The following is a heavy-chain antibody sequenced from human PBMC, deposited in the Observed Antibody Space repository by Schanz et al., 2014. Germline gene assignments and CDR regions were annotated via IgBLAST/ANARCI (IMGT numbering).Heavy chain of an antibody. V-gene: IGHV1-18*01. Sequence: QVQLVPSGAEVKKPGASVKVSCKASGYTFISYGIKWVRQAPGQGLEWMGWISAYNGHTDYAQKLQGRVTLTTDTSTSTADMELRNLRSDDTAVYYCARAKRFGDMDVWGQGTTVTDSS. CDR2: ISAYNGHT. D-gene: IGHD3-10*01. CDR1: GYTFISYG. J-gene: IGHJ6*02. CDR3: ARAKRFGDMDV.